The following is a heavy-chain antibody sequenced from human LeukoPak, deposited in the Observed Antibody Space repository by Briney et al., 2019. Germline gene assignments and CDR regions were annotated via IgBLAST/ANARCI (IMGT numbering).Heavy chain of an antibody. CDR2: ISGSGGST. Sequence: PGGSLRLSCAASGLTFSSYAMSWVRQAPGKGLEWVSDISGSGGSTYYADSVKGRFTISRDNSKNTLYLQMNSLRAEDTAVYYCAKDSGGHKGGKDYWGQGTLVTVSS. J-gene: IGHJ4*02. CDR1: GLTFSSYA. CDR3: AKDSGGHKGGKDY. V-gene: IGHV3-23*01. D-gene: IGHD4-23*01.